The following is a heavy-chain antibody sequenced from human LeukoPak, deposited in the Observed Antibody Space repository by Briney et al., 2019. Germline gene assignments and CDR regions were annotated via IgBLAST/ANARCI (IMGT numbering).Heavy chain of an antibody. CDR2: IYTSGST. D-gene: IGHD1-26*01. CDR3: ARESPPIVGAAPFDY. J-gene: IGHJ4*02. Sequence: SETLSLTCTVSGGSISSGSYYWSWIRQPAGKGLEWIGRIYTSGSTNYNPSLKSQVTISVDTSKNQFSLKLSSVTAADTAVYYCARESPPIVGAAPFDYWGQGTLVTVSS. CDR1: GGSISSGSYY. V-gene: IGHV4-61*02.